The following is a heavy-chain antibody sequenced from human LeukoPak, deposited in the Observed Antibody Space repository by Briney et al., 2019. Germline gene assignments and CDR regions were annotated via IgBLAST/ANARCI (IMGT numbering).Heavy chain of an antibody. CDR2: IKQDGSEK. V-gene: IGHV3-7*01. Sequence: GGSLRLSCAASGFTFSSYWMSWVRQAPGKGLEWVANIKQDGSEKYYVDSVKGRFTISRDNAKNSLFLQMNSLRTEDTAVYYCARDPPVLMTMVTTRGDYWGQGTLVTVSS. D-gene: IGHD4-17*01. J-gene: IGHJ4*02. CDR3: ARDPPVLMTMVTTRGDY. CDR1: GFTFSSYW.